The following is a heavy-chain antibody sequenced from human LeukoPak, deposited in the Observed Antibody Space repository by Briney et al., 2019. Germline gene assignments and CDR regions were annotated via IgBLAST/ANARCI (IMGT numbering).Heavy chain of an antibody. CDR3: ARGGYSYGHDYYYYMDV. CDR1: GFTFSSYG. J-gene: IGHJ6*03. D-gene: IGHD5-18*01. Sequence: PGGSLRLSCAASGFTFSSYGMHWVRQAPGKGLEWVAVISYDGSNKYYADSVKGRFTISRDNSKNTLYLQMNSLRAEDTAVYYCARGGYSYGHDYYYYMDVWGKGTTVTVSS. V-gene: IGHV3-30*19. CDR2: ISYDGSNK.